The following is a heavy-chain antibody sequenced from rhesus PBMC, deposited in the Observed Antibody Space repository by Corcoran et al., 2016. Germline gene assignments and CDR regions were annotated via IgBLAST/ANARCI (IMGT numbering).Heavy chain of an antibody. V-gene: IGHV4-169*01. D-gene: IGHD3-28*01. CDR3: ATSHGIDYDSGYDD. CDR2: IYGGSRSP. Sequence: QLQLQESGPGLVKPSETLSVTCAVSGGSISSSYWSWIRQAPGKGLEWIGYIYGGSRSPNYNPSLKSRVTMTVDTSKNQLSLTLSSVAAADTAVYYGATSHGIDYDSGYDDWGQGVLVTVSS. CDR1: GGSISSSY. J-gene: IGHJ4*01.